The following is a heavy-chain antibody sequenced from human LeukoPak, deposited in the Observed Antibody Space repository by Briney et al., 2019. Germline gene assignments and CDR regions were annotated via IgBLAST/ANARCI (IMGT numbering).Heavy chain of an antibody. Sequence: SETLSLTCTVSGGSVSSGSYYWSWLRQPPGKGLEGIGYIYYSGSTNYNPSLKSRVTISVDTSKNQFSLKLSSVTAADTAVYYCARAMYSSSLIVDYWGQGTLVTVSS. V-gene: IGHV4-61*01. CDR1: GGSVSSGSYY. CDR2: IYYSGST. J-gene: IGHJ4*02. CDR3: ARAMYSSSLIVDY. D-gene: IGHD6-6*01.